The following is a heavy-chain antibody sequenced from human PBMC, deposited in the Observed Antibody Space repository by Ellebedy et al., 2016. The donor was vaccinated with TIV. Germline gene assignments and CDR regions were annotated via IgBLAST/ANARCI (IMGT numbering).Heavy chain of an antibody. D-gene: IGHD2-2*01. CDR3: ARYCNSTTCSNWFDP. CDR2: ISAYNGNT. V-gene: IGHV1-18*04. CDR1: GYTFTSYG. Sequence: AASVKVSCKTSGYTFTSYGIRWVRQAPGQGLEWMGWISAYNGNTNYAQMLQGRVTMTTDTFTSTAYMELRSLRSDDTAVYYCARYCNSTTCSNWFDPWGQGTLVTASS. J-gene: IGHJ5*02.